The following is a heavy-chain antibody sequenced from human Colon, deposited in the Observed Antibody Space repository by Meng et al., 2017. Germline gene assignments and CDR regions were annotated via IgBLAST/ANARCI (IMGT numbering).Heavy chain of an antibody. Sequence: QRVESWVRLLHPGVSLSLSFAFSGVTVRSAFMIWVRQAPGKGLDWVSSITGDNTYIYYAYSVKGRFTVSRDNAKNSLYLQMNSLRADDTSVYYCTRGGMPEWGQGTLVTASS. J-gene: IGHJ4*01. CDR1: GVTVRSAF. CDR3: TRGGMPE. CDR2: ITGDNTYI. D-gene: IGHD1-26*01. V-gene: IGHV3-21*01.